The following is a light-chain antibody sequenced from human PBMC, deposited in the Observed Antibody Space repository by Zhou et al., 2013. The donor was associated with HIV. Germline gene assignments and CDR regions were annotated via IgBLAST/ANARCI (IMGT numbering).Light chain of an antibody. CDR1: QDITTW. Sequence: DIQMTQSPSSVSASVGDTVTITCRASQDITTWLAWYQQKPGKAPKLLIYAASSLQSGVPSRFSGSGSGTDFTLTISSLQPEDFATYYCQQSYSTSRGTWTFGQGTKVEIK. J-gene: IGKJ1*01. CDR2: AAS. CDR3: QQSYSTSRGTWT. V-gene: IGKV1-12*01.